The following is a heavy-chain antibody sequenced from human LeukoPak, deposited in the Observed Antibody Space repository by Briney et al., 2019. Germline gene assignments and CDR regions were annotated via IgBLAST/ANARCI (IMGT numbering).Heavy chain of an antibody. CDR2: IYTSGST. CDR3: ARGEGYCTSTSCYSPFDY. Sequence: SETLSLTCTVSGGSITSSHWSWVRRSPGKGLECIGLIYTSGSTNYNPSLKSRVTISVDTSKNQLSLKLSSVTAADTAVYYCARGEGYCTSTSCYSPFDYWGQGTLVTVSS. D-gene: IGHD2-2*01. CDR1: GGSITSSH. J-gene: IGHJ4*02. V-gene: IGHV4-4*08.